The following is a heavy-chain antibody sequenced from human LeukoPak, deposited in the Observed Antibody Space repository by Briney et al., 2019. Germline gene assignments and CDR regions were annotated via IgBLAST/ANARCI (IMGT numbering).Heavy chain of an antibody. V-gene: IGHV3-74*03. CDR3: TSGIGTYDY. J-gene: IGHJ4*02. D-gene: IGHD1-14*01. CDR2: ISKDGGST. CDR1: GLTFSEYW. Sequence: GGSLRLSCAVSGLTFSEYWMHWVRQDAGKGLVWVAGISKDGGSTEYADFVKGRCTISRDNAKNTLYLQMNSTTVDDTAVYYCTSGIGTYDYWGLGAQVTVSS.